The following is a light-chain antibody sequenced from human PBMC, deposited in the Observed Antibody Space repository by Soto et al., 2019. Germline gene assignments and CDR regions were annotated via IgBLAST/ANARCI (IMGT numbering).Light chain of an antibody. J-gene: IGLJ3*02. Sequence: QSALTQPASVSGSPGHSITISCAGTRSDVGNYNLVSWYQQHPGKAPKLMIYEVNKRPSGVSNRFSGSKSVNTASLTISRLQAEDEADYYCCSFAGSDTWAFGGGTKLTVL. CDR2: EVN. CDR1: RSDVGNYNL. CDR3: CSFAGSDTWA. V-gene: IGLV2-23*02.